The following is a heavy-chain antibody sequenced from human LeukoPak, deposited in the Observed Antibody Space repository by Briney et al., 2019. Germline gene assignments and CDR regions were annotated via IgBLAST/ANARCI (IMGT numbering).Heavy chain of an antibody. J-gene: IGHJ5*02. CDR3: AKADCSGGSCYWFDP. CDR1: GFTFSSYA. Sequence: GGSLRLSCAASGFTFSSYAMSWVRQAPGKGLEWVSAISGSGGSTYYADSVKGWFTISRDNSKNTLYLQMNSLRAEDTAVYYCAKADCSGGSCYWFDPWGQGTLVTVSS. D-gene: IGHD2-15*01. CDR2: ISGSGGST. V-gene: IGHV3-23*01.